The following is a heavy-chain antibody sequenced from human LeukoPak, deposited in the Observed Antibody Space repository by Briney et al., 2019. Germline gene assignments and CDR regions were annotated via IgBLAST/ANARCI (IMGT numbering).Heavy chain of an antibody. CDR1: GGSFSGFS. Sequence: SETLSLTCAVYGGSFSGFSWSWIRQSPGRGLEWIGQINHGGDTNSNPSLKSRVTISVDTSKNQFSLKLSSVTAADTAVYYCARRRNWNDVLDSWGQGTLVTVSS. CDR3: ARRRNWNDVLDS. D-gene: IGHD1-1*01. V-gene: IGHV4-34*01. CDR2: INHGGDT. J-gene: IGHJ4*02.